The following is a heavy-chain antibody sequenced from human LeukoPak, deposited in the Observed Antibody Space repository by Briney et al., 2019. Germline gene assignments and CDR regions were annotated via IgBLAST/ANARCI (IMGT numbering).Heavy chain of an antibody. CDR2: INHSGST. D-gene: IGHD1-26*01. Sequence: SETLSLTCAVYGGSFSGYYWSWIRQPPGKGLEWIGEINHSGSTNYNPSLKSRVTISVDTSKNQFSLKLSSVTAADTAVYYCARVRGSYYDPRFDYWGQGTLVTVSS. V-gene: IGHV4-34*01. CDR3: ARVRGSYYDPRFDY. J-gene: IGHJ4*02. CDR1: GGSFSGYY.